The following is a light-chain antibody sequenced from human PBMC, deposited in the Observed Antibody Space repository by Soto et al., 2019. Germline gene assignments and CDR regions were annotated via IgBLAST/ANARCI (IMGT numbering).Light chain of an antibody. CDR1: QSISSW. CDR2: DAS. V-gene: IGKV1-5*01. J-gene: IGKJ1*01. CDR3: QQYNSYPRT. Sequence: DIEMTQSPSTLSASVGDRVTITWRASQSISSWLAWYQQKPGKAPKLLIYDASSLESGVPSRFSGSGSGTEFTLTISSLQPDDFATYYCQQYNSYPRTFGQGTKVDIK.